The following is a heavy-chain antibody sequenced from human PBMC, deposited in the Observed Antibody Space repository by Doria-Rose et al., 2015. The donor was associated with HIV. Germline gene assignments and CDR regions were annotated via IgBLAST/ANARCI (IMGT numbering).Heavy chain of an antibody. Sequence: QWGPVLVKPTETLTLTCTVSGISLSSPGMGVSWIRQPPGKALEWLANTFSDDDRSYKTSLTSRLTISRGTSKSQVVLTMTDMDPVDTATYYCARIKSSRWYHKYYFDFWGQGTLVIVSA. D-gene: IGHD6-13*01. J-gene: IGHJ4*02. CDR2: TFSDDDR. V-gene: IGHV2-26*01. CDR3: ARIKSSRWYHKYYFDF. CDR1: GISLSSPGMG.